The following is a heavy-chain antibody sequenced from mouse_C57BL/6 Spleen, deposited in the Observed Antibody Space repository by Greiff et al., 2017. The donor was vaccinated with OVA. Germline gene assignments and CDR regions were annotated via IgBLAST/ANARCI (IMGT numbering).Heavy chain of an antibody. Sequence: VQLKESGAELVRPGASVKLSCTASGFNIKDDYMHWVKQRPEQGLEWIGWIDPENGDTEYASKFQGKATITADTSSNTAYLQLSSLTAEDTAVYYCTTGLLRDYWGQGTLVTVSA. CDR3: TTGLLRDY. V-gene: IGHV14-4*01. CDR2: IDPENGDT. CDR1: GFNIKDDY. J-gene: IGHJ3*01.